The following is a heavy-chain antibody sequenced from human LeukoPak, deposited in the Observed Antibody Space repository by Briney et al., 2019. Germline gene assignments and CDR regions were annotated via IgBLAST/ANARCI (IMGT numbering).Heavy chain of an antibody. V-gene: IGHV4-59*08. J-gene: IGHJ4*02. CDR1: GVSISRYF. CDR2: IYYTGST. Sequence: PSETLSLTCTVSGVSISRYFWSWIRQPPGKELEWIGYIYYTGSTKYNPSLRSRVTISVDTSKTKFSLKLSSVTAADTAMYYCARHRLQPWHFDEWGQGTLVIFSS. D-gene: IGHD5-18*01. CDR3: ARHRLQPWHFDE.